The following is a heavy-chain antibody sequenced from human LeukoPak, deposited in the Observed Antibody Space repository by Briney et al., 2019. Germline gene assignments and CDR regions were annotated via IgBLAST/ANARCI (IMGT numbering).Heavy chain of an antibody. CDR1: GFTFSSYG. CDR3: AKEYTAMVRAYFDY. D-gene: IGHD5-18*01. CDR2: IWYDGSNK. V-gene: IGHV3-33*06. J-gene: IGHJ4*02. Sequence: GGSLRLSCAASGFTFSSYGMHWVRQAPGKGLEWVAVIWYDGSNKYYADSVKGRFTISRDTSKNTLYLQMNSLRAEDTAVYYCAKEYTAMVRAYFDYWGQGTLVTVSS.